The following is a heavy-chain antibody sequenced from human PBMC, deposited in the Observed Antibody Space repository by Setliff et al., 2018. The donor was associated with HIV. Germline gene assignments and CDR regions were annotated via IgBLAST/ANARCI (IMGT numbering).Heavy chain of an antibody. CDR3: ARVSRSGWVFDC. Sequence: ASVKVSCKASGYNFSSNGISWVRQAPGQGLEWMGWISSYNGYTKYAQKVQDRVTMTKDTSTRTAYMELRSLRSDDTAVYYCARVSRSGWVFDCWGQGSLVTVSS. V-gene: IGHV1-18*01. J-gene: IGHJ4*02. D-gene: IGHD6-19*01. CDR1: GYNFSSNG. CDR2: ISSYNGYT.